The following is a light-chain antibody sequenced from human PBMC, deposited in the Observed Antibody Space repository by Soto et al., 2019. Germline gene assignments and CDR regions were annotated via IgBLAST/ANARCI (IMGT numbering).Light chain of an antibody. CDR1: SSDVGGYNY. V-gene: IGLV2-14*01. J-gene: IGLJ1*01. CDR2: EVS. Sequence: QSVLTQPASVSGSPGQSITISCTGTSSDVGGYNYVSWYQQHPAKAPKRMIYEVSNRPSGVSNRFSGFKSGNTASLTISGLQAEDEADYYCSSYTSSSTLYVVGTGTKVTV. CDR3: SSYTSSSTLYV.